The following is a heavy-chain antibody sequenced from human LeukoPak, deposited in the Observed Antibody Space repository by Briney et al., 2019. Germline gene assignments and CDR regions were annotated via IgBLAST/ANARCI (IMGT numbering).Heavy chain of an antibody. J-gene: IGHJ4*02. CDR1: GGSISSSSYY. D-gene: IGHD7-27*01. V-gene: IGHV4-39*07. CDR3: ASRKLGLIDY. Sequence: SETLSLTCTVSGGSISSSSYYWGWIRQPPGKGLEWIGSIYYSGSTYYNPSLKSRVTISVDTSKNQFSLKLSSVTAADTAVYYCASRKLGLIDYWGQGTLVTVSS. CDR2: IYYSGST.